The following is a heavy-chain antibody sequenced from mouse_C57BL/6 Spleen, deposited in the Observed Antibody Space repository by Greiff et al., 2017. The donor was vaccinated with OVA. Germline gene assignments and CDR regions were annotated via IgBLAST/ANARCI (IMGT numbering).Heavy chain of an antibody. V-gene: IGHV5-9-1*02. D-gene: IGHD2-3*01. Sequence: EVNVVESGEGLVKPGGSLKLSCAASGFTFSSYAMSWVRQTPEKRLEWVAYISSGGDYIYYADTVKGRFTISRDNARNTLYLQMSSLKSEDTAMYYCTRDPYDYFDYWGQGTTLTVSS. CDR1: GFTFSSYA. CDR2: ISSGGDYI. CDR3: TRDPYDYFDY. J-gene: IGHJ2*01.